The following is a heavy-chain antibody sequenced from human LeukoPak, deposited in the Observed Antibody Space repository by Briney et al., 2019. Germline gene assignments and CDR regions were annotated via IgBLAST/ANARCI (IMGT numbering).Heavy chain of an antibody. CDR2: INHSGST. CDR3: ARGSRIRYFDWLPPRLSFDY. CDR1: GGSFSGYY. D-gene: IGHD3-9*01. J-gene: IGHJ4*02. V-gene: IGHV4-34*01. Sequence: SETLSLTCAVYGGSFSGYYWSWIRQPPGKGLEWIGEINHSGSTNYNPSLKSRVTISVDTSKNQFSLKLSSVTAADTAVYYCARGSRIRYFDWLPPRLSFDYWGQGTLVTVSS.